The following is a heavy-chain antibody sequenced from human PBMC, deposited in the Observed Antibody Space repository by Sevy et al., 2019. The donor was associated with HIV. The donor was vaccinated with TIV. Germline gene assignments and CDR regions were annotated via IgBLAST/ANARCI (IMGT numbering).Heavy chain of an antibody. J-gene: IGHJ6*02. CDR3: ARDMGSSWAGSYYYYYGMDV. CDR2: ISSSSSYI. V-gene: IGHV3-21*01. CDR1: GFTFSSYS. Sequence: GGFLRLSCAASGFTFSSYSMNWVRQAPGKGLEWVSSISSSSSYIYYADSVKGRFTISRDNAKNSLYLQMNSLRAEDTAVYYCARDMGSSWAGSYYYYYGMDVWGQGTTVTVSS. D-gene: IGHD6-13*01.